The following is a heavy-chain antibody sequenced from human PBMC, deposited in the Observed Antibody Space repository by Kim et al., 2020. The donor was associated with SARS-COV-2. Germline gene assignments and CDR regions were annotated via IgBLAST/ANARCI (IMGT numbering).Heavy chain of an antibody. CDR3: ATAWYSSSPFDY. CDR2: FDPEDGET. CDR1: GYTLTELS. J-gene: IGHJ4*02. D-gene: IGHD6-6*01. Sequence: ASVKVSCKVSGYTLTELSMHWVRQAPGKGLEWMGGFDPEDGETIYAQKFQGRVTMTEDTSTDTAYMELSSLRSEDTAVYYCATAWYSSSPFDYWGQGTLVTVSS. V-gene: IGHV1-24*01.